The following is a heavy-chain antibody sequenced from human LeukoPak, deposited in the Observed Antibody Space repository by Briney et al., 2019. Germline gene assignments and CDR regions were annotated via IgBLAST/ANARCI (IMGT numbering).Heavy chain of an antibody. J-gene: IGHJ4*02. D-gene: IGHD3-22*01. CDR3: ARDRAYYDSSGYYI. CDR2: ISSSSSTI. Sequence: GGSLRLSCAASGFTFSSYSMNWVRQAPGKGLEWVSYISSSSSTIYYADSVKGRFTISRDNAKNSLYLQMNSLRAEDMAVYYCARDRAYYDSSGYYIWGQGTLVTVSS. V-gene: IGHV3-48*01. CDR1: GFTFSSYS.